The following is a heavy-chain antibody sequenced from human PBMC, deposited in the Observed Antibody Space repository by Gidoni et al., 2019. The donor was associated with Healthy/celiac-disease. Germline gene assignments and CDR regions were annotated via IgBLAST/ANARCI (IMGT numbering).Heavy chain of an antibody. CDR3: AKWPETIWFGELFSYFDY. CDR1: GFTFSRSG. Sequence: QVPLVESGGGVVQPGRSLRLSCAAPGFTFSRSGMHWVRQAPGKGLEWVAVISYDGSNKYYADSVKGRFTISRDNSKNTLYLQMNSLRAEDTAVYYCAKWPETIWFGELFSYFDYWGQGTLVTVSS. J-gene: IGHJ4*02. V-gene: IGHV3-30*18. CDR2: ISYDGSNK. D-gene: IGHD3-10*01.